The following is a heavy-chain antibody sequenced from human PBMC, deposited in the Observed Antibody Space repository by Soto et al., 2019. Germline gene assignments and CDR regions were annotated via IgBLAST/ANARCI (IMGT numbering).Heavy chain of an antibody. Sequence: SVKVSCKASGGTFSSYTISWVRQAPGQGLEWMGRIIPILGIANYAQKFQGRVTITADKSTSTAYMELSSLRSEDTAVYYCARGDIAARPEHYYYYYYMDVWGKGTTVTVSS. J-gene: IGHJ6*03. D-gene: IGHD6-6*01. CDR3: ARGDIAARPEHYYYYYYMDV. V-gene: IGHV1-69*02. CDR2: IIPILGIA. CDR1: GGTFSSYT.